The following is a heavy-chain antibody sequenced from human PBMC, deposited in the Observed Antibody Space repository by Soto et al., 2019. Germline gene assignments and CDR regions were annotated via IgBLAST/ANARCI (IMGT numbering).Heavy chain of an antibody. Sequence: PSETLSLTCTVSGGSISSGGYYWGWIRQHPGKGLEWIGYIYYSGSTYYNPSLKSRVTISVDTSKNQFSLKLSSVTAADTAVYYCARVGWRSYDYGMDVWGQGTTVTVSS. CDR3: ARVGWRSYDYGMDV. V-gene: IGHV4-31*03. CDR1: GGSISSGGYY. J-gene: IGHJ6*02. CDR2: IYYSGST.